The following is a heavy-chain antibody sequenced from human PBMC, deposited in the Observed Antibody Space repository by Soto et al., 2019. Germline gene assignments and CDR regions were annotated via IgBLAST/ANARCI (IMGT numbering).Heavy chain of an antibody. J-gene: IGHJ4*02. Sequence: GGSLRLSCAASGFTFSNYGMSWVRQAPGKGLEWVSAISGSGGRTYYADSVKGRFTISRDNSKNTLYLQMNSLRAEDTAVYYCAKEGNWNYVGSYFDYWGQGTLVTVSS. CDR2: ISGSGGRT. CDR3: AKEGNWNYVGSYFDY. CDR1: GFTFSNYG. V-gene: IGHV3-23*01. D-gene: IGHD1-7*01.